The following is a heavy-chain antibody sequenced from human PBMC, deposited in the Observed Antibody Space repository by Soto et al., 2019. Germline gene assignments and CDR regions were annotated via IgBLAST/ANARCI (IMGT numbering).Heavy chain of an antibody. CDR3: ARDRPLDYYDSSGYYGPHDY. CDR2: INPNSGGT. D-gene: IGHD3-22*01. J-gene: IGHJ4*02. CDR1: GYTFTGYY. Sequence: ASVKVSCKASGYTFTGYYMHWVRQAPGQGLEWMGWINPNSGGTNYAKKFQGRVTMTRDTSISTAYMELSRLRSDDTAVYYCARDRPLDYYDSSGYYGPHDYWGQGTLVTVS. V-gene: IGHV1-2*02.